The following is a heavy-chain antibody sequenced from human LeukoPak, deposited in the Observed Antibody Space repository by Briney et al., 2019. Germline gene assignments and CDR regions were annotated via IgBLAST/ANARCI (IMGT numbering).Heavy chain of an antibody. D-gene: IGHD1-7*01. CDR2: ISGSGGST. V-gene: IGHV3-23*01. CDR3: ARAVTGTTRVNDY. J-gene: IGHJ4*02. CDR1: GFTFSSYA. Sequence: GGSLRLSCAASGFTFSSYAMSWVRQAPGKGLEWVSAISGSGGSTYYADSVKGRFTISRDNSKNTLYLQMNSLRAEDTAVYYCARAVTGTTRVNDYWGQGTLVTVSS.